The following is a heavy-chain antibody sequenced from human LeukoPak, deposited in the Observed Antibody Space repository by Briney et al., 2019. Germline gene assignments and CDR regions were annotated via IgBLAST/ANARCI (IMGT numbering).Heavy chain of an antibody. CDR3: ARDLSFGDAFDI. CDR2: IYYSGST. D-gene: IGHD3-10*01. CDR1: GGSISNGDHY. V-gene: IGHV4-31*03. J-gene: IGHJ3*02. Sequence: SETLSLTCTVSGGSISNGDHYWSWIRQHPGKGLEWIGHIYYSGSTYYNPSLKSRVTISVDTSKNQFSLKLSSVTAADTAVYYCARDLSFGDAFDIWGQGTMVTVSS.